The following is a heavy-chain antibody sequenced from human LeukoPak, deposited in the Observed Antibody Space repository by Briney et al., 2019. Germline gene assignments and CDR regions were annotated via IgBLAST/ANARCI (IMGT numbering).Heavy chain of an antibody. CDR3: AREKSYCSSTSCYEGHYYYYGMDV. V-gene: IGHV3-30-3*01. J-gene: IGHJ6*02. CDR1: GFTFSSYA. Sequence: PGRSLRLSCAASGFTFSSYAVRSVRQAPGKGREWVAVISYDGSNKYYADCVKGRFTISSDNSKNTLYLPMNSLRAEDTAVYYCAREKSYCSSTSCYEGHYYYYGMDVWGQGTTVTAAS. D-gene: IGHD2-2*01. CDR2: ISYDGSNK.